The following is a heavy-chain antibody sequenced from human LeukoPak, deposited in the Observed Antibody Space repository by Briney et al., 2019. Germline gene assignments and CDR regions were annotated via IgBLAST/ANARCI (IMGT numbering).Heavy chain of an antibody. Sequence: GGSLRLSCTGSGFAITNDGMAWVRKAPGQGLEWISSIGAGVTGKYYAASVRGRFTISKDNSKKTVFLQMNSLRAEDTALYYCAKSIDSGGYPLGDSWGQGTLVIVSS. CDR3: AKSIDSGGYPLGDS. V-gene: IGHV3-23*01. CDR2: IGAGVTGK. D-gene: IGHD3-22*01. CDR1: GFAITNDG. J-gene: IGHJ4*02.